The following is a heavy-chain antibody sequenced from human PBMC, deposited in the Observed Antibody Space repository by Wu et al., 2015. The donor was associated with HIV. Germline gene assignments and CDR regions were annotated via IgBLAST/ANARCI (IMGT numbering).Heavy chain of an antibody. Sequence: QIQLVQSGAEVKKPGASVKVSCKGSGYTFNSYDISWVRQAPGQGLEWMGWISAYSGNTKYAQKLQGRVTMTTDTSTSSAYMELRSLRSDDTAVYYCARGGVYGVNVGDYSYYYYIDVWGKGTTVTVSS. D-gene: IGHD4-23*01. J-gene: IGHJ6*03. CDR2: ISAYSGNT. CDR1: GYTFNSYD. V-gene: IGHV1-18*01. CDR3: ARGGVYGVNVGDYSYYYYIDV.